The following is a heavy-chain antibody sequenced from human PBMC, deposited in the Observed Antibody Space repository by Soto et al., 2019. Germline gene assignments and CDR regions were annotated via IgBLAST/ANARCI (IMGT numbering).Heavy chain of an antibody. V-gene: IGHV3-48*03. CDR1: GFTFSSYE. Sequence: EVQLVESGGGLVQPGGSLRLSCAASGFTFSSYEMNWVRQAPGKGLEWVSYISSSGSTIYYADSVKGRFAISRDDAKNSLYLQMNSLRAEDTAVYYCATHPNSSSWLDYWGQGTLVTVSS. CDR3: ATHPNSSSWLDY. D-gene: IGHD6-13*01. J-gene: IGHJ4*02. CDR2: ISSSGSTI.